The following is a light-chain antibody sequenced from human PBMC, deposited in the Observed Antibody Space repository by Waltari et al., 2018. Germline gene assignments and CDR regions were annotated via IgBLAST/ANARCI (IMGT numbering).Light chain of an antibody. J-gene: IGLJ2*01. CDR3: CSYAGSSTVV. CDR1: SSDVGGYNY. V-gene: IGLV2-23*02. Sequence: QSALTQPASVSGSPGQSITISCTGTSSDVGGYNYVSWYQQHPGKAPKLMIYDVSKRPSGVSNRFSGSKSGNTAFLTIAGLQAEDEADYYCCSYAGSSTVVFGGGTKLTVL. CDR2: DVS.